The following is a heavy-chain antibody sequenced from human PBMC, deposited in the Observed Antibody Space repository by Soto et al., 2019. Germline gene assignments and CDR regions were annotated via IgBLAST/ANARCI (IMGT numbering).Heavy chain of an antibody. V-gene: IGHV4-31*03. CDR1: GGSISSGGYY. J-gene: IGHJ5*02. D-gene: IGHD2-15*01. Sequence: SETLSLTCTVSGGSISSGGYYWSWIRQHPGKGLEWIGYIYYSGSTYYNPSLKSRVTISVDTSKNQFSLKLSSVTAADTAVYYCARAQSRIRLDSNWFDPWGQGTLVTVSS. CDR3: ARAQSRIRLDSNWFDP. CDR2: IYYSGST.